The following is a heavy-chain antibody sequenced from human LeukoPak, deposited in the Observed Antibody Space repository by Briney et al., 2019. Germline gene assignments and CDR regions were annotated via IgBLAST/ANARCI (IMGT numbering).Heavy chain of an antibody. CDR2: INPNSGDT. CDR3: ARDHGYSGYLDAFDV. CDR1: GYTFTGYY. V-gene: IGHV1-2*02. J-gene: IGHJ3*01. D-gene: IGHD5-12*01. Sequence: ASVKVSCKASGYTFTGYYMHWIRQAPGQGLEWMGWINPNSGDTIHAQRFQGRVTMTRDMSISTAYMELSRLRSDDTAVYYCARDHGYSGYLDAFDVWGQGTMVTVSS.